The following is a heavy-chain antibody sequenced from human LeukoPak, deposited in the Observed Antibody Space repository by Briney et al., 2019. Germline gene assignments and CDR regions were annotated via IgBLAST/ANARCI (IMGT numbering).Heavy chain of an antibody. D-gene: IGHD6-19*01. V-gene: IGHV1-46*01. CDR1: GYTFTSYY. CDR3: ARGGERGGYSRGWYGGDPGMDV. CDR2: INPSGGST. J-gene: IGHJ6*04. Sequence: GASVKVSCKASGYTFTSYYMHWVRQAPGQGLEWMGIINPSGGSTSYAQKFQGRVTMTRDMSTSTVYMELSSLRSEDTAVYYCARGGERGGYSRGWYGGDPGMDVWGKGTTVTVSS.